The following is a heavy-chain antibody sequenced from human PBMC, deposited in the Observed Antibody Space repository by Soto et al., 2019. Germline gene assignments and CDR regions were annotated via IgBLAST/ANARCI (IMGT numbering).Heavy chain of an antibody. CDR1: GGSFKNYA. CDR2: ILPVFDEL. J-gene: IGHJ4*02. V-gene: IGHV1-69*01. CDR3: ARASDTSGYYY. Sequence: QVQLVQSGSEVKKPGSSVKVSCKVSGGSFKNYAISWVRQAPGQGREWVGGILPVFDELHYAPKLQGRVTITADEATSTAHLELGSLTSDDTAVYFCARASDTSGYYYWGQGTLVTVSS. D-gene: IGHD5-12*01.